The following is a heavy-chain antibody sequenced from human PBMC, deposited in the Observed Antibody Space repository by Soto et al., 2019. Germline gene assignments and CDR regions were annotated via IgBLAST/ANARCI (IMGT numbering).Heavy chain of an antibody. D-gene: IGHD6-19*01. J-gene: IGHJ6*02. CDR2: IYYSGST. CDR1: GGSISSYY. Sequence: SETLSLTCTVSGGSISSYYWSWIRQPPGKGLEWIGYIYYSGSTNYNPSLKSQVTISVDTSKNQFSLKLSSVTAADTAVYYCARWAVAGSNYYYYGMDVWGQGTTVTVSS. V-gene: IGHV4-59*01. CDR3: ARWAVAGSNYYYYGMDV.